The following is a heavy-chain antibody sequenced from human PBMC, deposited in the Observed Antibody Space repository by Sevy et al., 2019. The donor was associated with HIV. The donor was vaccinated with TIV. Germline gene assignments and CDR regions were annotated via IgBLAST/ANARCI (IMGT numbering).Heavy chain of an antibody. D-gene: IGHD2-2*02. J-gene: IGHJ3*02. CDR2: SSGISNYI. CDR3: ARNNCSITNCYMGDVFDI. Sequence: GGSLRLSCAASGFTFSSYSMNWVRQAPGKGLEWVSYSSGISNYIYYADSMKGRFTVSGDNARNSLYLQMNSLRAEDTAVYYCARNNCSITNCYMGDVFDIWGQGTMVTVSS. CDR1: GFTFSSYS. V-gene: IGHV3-21*01.